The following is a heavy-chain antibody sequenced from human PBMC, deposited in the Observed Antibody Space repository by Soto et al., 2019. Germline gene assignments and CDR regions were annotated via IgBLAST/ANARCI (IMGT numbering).Heavy chain of an antibody. D-gene: IGHD6-13*01. Sequence: GASVKVSCKASGYTFTSYYMHWVRQAPGQGLEWMGVINPSGGSTSYAQKFQGRVTMTRDTSTSTVYMELSSLRSEDTAVYYCARDTQLVSYYYGMDVWGQGTKVTVSS. CDR1: GYTFTSYY. CDR2: INPSGGST. V-gene: IGHV1-46*01. J-gene: IGHJ6*02. CDR3: ARDTQLVSYYYGMDV.